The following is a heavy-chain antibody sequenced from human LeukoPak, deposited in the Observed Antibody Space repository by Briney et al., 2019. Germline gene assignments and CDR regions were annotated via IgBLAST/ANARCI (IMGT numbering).Heavy chain of an antibody. D-gene: IGHD2-2*01. V-gene: IGHV4-59*08. J-gene: IGHJ4*02. CDR1: GGSISSYY. CDR2: IYYSGST. Sequence: PSETLSLTCTVSGGSISSYYWSWIRQPPGKGLEWIGYIYYSGSTSYNPSLKSRVTISVDTSKNQFSLKLSSVTAADTAVYYCARHVQYQLPDYWGQGTLVTVSS. CDR3: ARHVQYQLPDY.